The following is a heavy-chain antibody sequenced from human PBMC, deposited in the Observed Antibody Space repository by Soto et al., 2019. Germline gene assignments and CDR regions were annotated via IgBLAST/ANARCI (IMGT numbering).Heavy chain of an antibody. CDR2: MNPNSGNT. J-gene: IGHJ5*02. D-gene: IGHD3-10*01. V-gene: IGHV1-8*01. CDR3: ARGFRITMVRGVKGGFDP. CDR1: GYTFTSYD. Sequence: ASVKVSCKASGYTFTSYDINWVRQATGQGLEWMGWMNPNSGNTGYAQKFQGRVTMTRNTSISTAYMELNSLRSEDTAVYYCARGFRITMVRGVKGGFDPWGQGTLVTVSS.